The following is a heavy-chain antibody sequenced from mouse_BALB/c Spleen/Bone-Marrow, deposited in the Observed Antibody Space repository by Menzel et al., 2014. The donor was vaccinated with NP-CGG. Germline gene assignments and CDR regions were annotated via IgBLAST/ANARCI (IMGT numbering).Heavy chain of an antibody. CDR1: GYSITSDYV. Sequence: EVKVEESGPGLVKPSQSLSLTCTVTGYSITSDYVWNWIRQFPGNKLEWMGSISYSGGPGYNPSLKSRISITRDTSKNQFFLQLNSVTTEDTATYYCARKTYYGLYYALDYWGQGTSVTVSS. J-gene: IGHJ4*01. CDR3: ARKTYYGLYYALDY. D-gene: IGHD1-2*01. CDR2: ISYSGGP. V-gene: IGHV3-2*02.